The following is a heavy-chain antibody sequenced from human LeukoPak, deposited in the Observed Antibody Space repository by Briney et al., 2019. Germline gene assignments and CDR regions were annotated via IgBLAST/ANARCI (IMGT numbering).Heavy chain of an antibody. V-gene: IGHV3-66*01. D-gene: IGHD3-10*01. CDR3: ARDRYYGSGSYYNPV. CDR2: FFSGSST. CDR1: GFTVSSNY. J-gene: IGHJ4*02. Sequence: GGSLTLLCAASGFTVSSNYMIWVRQAPGKGLEGVSFFFSGSSTYYVDSVKGGFTISRDNSKNTLYLQMNSLRAEDTAVYYCARDRYYGSGSYYNPVWGQGTLVTVSS.